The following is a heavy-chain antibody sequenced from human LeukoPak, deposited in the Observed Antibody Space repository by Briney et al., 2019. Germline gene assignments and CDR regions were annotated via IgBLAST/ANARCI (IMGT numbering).Heavy chain of an antibody. Sequence: PGGSLRLSCAASGFTFSDYYMSWIRQAPGKGLEWVSYISSSGSTIYYADSVKGRFTISRDNAKNSLYLQLNSLRAEDTAVYYCARDRIAAAKSGHFQHWGQGTLVTVSS. V-gene: IGHV3-11*01. CDR2: ISSSGSTI. CDR1: GFTFSDYY. D-gene: IGHD6-13*01. J-gene: IGHJ1*01. CDR3: ARDRIAAAKSGHFQH.